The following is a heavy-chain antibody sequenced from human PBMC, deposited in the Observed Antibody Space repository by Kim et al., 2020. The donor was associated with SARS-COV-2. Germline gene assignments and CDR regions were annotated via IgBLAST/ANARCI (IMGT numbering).Heavy chain of an antibody. CDR2: ISSSGSTI. CDR1: GFTFSDYY. D-gene: IGHD5-18*01. CDR3: ASSWIQLWLHGTP. V-gene: IGHV3-11*01. Sequence: GGSLRLSCAASGFTFSDYYMSWIRQAPGKGLEWVSYISSSGSTIYYADSVKGRFTISRDNAKNSLYLQMNSLRAEDTAVYYCASSWIQLWLHGTPWGQGTLVTVSS. J-gene: IGHJ5*02.